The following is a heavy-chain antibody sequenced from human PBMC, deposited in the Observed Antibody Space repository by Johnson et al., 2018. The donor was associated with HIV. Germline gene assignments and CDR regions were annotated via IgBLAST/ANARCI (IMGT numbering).Heavy chain of an antibody. CDR1: GFTFSSYG. D-gene: IGHD1-26*01. CDR2: IRYDGSNK. CDR3: ARDLAGPWGI. V-gene: IGHV3-30*02. J-gene: IGHJ3*02. Sequence: QVQLVESGGGLVQPGGSLRLSCVASGFTFSSYGMHWVRQAPGKGLEWVAFIRYDGSNKYYADSVKGRFTISRDNSKNTLYLQMHSLRAEDTAVYYSARDLAGPWGIWVQGTMVTVSS.